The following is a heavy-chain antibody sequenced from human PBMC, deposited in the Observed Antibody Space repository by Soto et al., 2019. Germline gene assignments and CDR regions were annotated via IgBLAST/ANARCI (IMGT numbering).Heavy chain of an antibody. Sequence: QVQLQESGPGLVKPSQTLSLTCTVSGGSISSGDYYWSWIRQPPGKGLEWIGNIYYSGSTYYNPSLKSLITISVDTSKNQFSLKLRSVTAADTAVYYCASRHSSPYFDYWGQGTLVTVSS. V-gene: IGHV4-30-4*01. J-gene: IGHJ4*02. D-gene: IGHD6-13*01. CDR1: GGSISSGDYY. CDR2: IYYSGST. CDR3: ASRHSSPYFDY.